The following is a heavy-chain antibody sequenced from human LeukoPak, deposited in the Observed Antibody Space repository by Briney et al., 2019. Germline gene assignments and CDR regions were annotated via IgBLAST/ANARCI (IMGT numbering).Heavy chain of an antibody. CDR3: AKVLDYFYYDLDV. D-gene: IGHD1-14*01. Sequence: GGSRRLSCAASGFTFTYAWMSWVRQAPGKGLEWVGRIKSKTDGGTTEYAAPVKDRFSISRDDSKNTLYLQMNTVNTDDTAVYYCAKVLDYFYYDLDVWGRGTTVTVSS. CDR1: GFTFTYAW. J-gene: IGHJ6*04. CDR2: IKSKTDGGTT. V-gene: IGHV3-15*01.